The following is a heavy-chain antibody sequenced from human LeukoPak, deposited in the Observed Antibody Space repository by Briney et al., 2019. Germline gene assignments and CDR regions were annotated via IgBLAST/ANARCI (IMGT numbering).Heavy chain of an antibody. CDR1: GGSINNYY. CDR3: ARQWGRTGYSNSWHAFDI. V-gene: IGHV4-59*08. Sequence: SETLSLTCTVSGGSINNYYWSWIRQPPGKGLEWIGYIYYSGSTNYNPSLKSRVTISVDTSKNQFSLKLSSVTAADTAVYYCARQWGRTGYSNSWHAFDIWGQGTMVTVSS. J-gene: IGHJ3*02. CDR2: IYYSGST. D-gene: IGHD6-13*01.